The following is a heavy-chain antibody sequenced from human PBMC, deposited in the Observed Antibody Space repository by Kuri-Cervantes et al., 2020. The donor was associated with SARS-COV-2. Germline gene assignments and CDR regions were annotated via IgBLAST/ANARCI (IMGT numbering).Heavy chain of an antibody. CDR1: GGSINIANYY. Sequence: LRLSCTVSGGSINIANYYWAWIRQSPHKDLEWIGYIHYSASSWTNPSLRSRAFISIDTSKNQFSLRLTSVTASDTGVYYCARAFGGDDIFDVWGQGTRVTVSS. D-gene: IGHD2-21*01. CDR2: IHYSASS. J-gene: IGHJ3*01. CDR3: ARAFGGDDIFDV. V-gene: IGHV4-30-4*08.